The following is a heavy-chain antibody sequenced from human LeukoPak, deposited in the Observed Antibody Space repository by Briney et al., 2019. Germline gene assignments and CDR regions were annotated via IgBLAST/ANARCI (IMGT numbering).Heavy chain of an antibody. CDR2: IYYSGST. D-gene: IGHD3-3*01. J-gene: IGHJ5*02. Sequence: SETLSLTCTVSGGSISSSSYYWGWIRQPPGKGLEWIGSIYYSGSTYYNPSLKSRVTISVDTSKNQFSLKLSSVTAADTAVYYCARRASFGVVISPQGFDPWGQGTLVTVSS. V-gene: IGHV4-39*07. CDR3: ARRASFGVVISPQGFDP. CDR1: GGSISSSSYY.